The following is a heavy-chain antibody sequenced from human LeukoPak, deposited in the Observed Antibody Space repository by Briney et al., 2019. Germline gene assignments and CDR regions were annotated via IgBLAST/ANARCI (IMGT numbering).Heavy chain of an antibody. V-gene: IGHV3-23*01. J-gene: IGHJ4*02. Sequence: QSGGSLRLSCAASGFTVSSSYMYWVRQAPGKGLEWVSGISGSGGSTYYADSVKGRFTIFRDNSKNTLYLQMNSLRAEDTAVYHCANGWSPDYWGRGTLVTVSS. CDR1: GFTVSSSY. CDR3: ANGWSPDY. CDR2: ISGSGGST. D-gene: IGHD2-15*01.